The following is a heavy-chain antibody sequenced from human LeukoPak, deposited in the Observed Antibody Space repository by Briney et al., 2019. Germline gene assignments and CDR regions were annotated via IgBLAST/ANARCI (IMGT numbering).Heavy chain of an antibody. J-gene: IGHJ4*02. V-gene: IGHV3-9*01. D-gene: IGHD2-15*01. Sequence: GGSLRLSCAASGFTFDDYAMHWVRQAPGKGLEWVSGISWNSGSIGYADSVKGRFTISRDNAKNSLYLQMNSLRAEDTALYYCAKDGASHSGGLFDYWGQGTLVTVSS. CDR3: AKDGASHSGGLFDY. CDR2: ISWNSGSI. CDR1: GFTFDDYA.